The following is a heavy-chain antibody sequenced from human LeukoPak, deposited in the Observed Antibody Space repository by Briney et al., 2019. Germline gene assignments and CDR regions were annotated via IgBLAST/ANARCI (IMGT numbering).Heavy chain of an antibody. D-gene: IGHD6-19*01. J-gene: IGHJ3*02. V-gene: IGHV4-34*01. CDR2: IYHSGST. CDR1: GGSFSGYY. CDR3: ARGTSGWYRLRAFDI. Sequence: PSETLSLTCAVYGGSFSGYYWSWIRQPPGKGLEWIGEIYHSGSTIYNPSLKSRVTISVDKSRNQFSLNLSSVTAADTAVYYCARGTSGWYRLRAFDIWGQGTMVTVSS.